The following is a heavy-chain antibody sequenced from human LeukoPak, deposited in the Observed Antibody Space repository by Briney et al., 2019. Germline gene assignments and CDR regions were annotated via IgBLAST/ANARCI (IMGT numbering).Heavy chain of an antibody. CDR1: GGSISSSSYY. J-gene: IGHJ6*02. CDR3: AKDLVSAFSGWSPYYGMDV. Sequence: PSETLSLTCTVSGGSISSSSYYWGWIRQPPGKGLEWVSAISGSGGSTYYADSVKGRFTISRDNSKNTLYLQMNSLRAEDTAVYYCAKDLVSAFSGWSPYYGMDVWGQGTTVTVSS. D-gene: IGHD6-19*01. CDR2: ISGSGGST. V-gene: IGHV3-23*01.